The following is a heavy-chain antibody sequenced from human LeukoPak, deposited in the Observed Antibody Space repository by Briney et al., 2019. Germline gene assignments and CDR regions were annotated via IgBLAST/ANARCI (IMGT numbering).Heavy chain of an antibody. V-gene: IGHV4-34*01. CDR1: GGAFSGYY. CDR3: ARWETTGNFDY. D-gene: IGHD4-17*01. J-gene: IGHJ4*02. Sequence: SETLSLTCAVYGGAFSGYYWSWIRQPPGKGLEWIGEINHSGSTSYNPSLKSRVTISVDTSKNQFSLKLSSVTAADTAVYYCARWETTGNFDYWGQGTLVTVSS. CDR2: INHSGST.